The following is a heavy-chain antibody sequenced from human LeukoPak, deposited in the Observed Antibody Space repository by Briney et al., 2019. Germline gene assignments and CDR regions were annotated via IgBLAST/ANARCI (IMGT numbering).Heavy chain of an antibody. V-gene: IGHV3-53*01. CDR2: IYSDGTT. D-gene: IGHD3-10*01. CDR3: ARERIYFGSGRDLTDARLFYYYGMDV. J-gene: IGHJ6*02. CDR1: KFIVSDNC. Sequence: PGGSLRLSCVGSKFIVSDNCMSWVRQAPGKGLEWVSVIYSDGTTFYSDSVKGRFTISRDNSKNILYLQMNSLRAEDTAVHYCARERIYFGSGRDLTDARLFYYYGMDVWGQGTTVTVSS.